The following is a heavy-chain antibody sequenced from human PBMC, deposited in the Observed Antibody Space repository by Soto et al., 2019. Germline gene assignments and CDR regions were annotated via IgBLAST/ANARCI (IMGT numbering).Heavy chain of an antibody. CDR3: ARDGGDIWNNSIYYSGMDV. D-gene: IGHD5-12*01. CDR1: VASLSRFY. J-gene: IGHJ6*02. Sequence: PSETLSLTCTVSVASLSRFYWRWVRQSAGKALEWIGYIYYNGSATYTPSFRSRVTIAIDPSKSQFSLRLTSVTAADTAVYYCARDGGDIWNNSIYYSGMDVWGPGTTVTVSS. CDR2: IYYNGSA. V-gene: IGHV4-59*01.